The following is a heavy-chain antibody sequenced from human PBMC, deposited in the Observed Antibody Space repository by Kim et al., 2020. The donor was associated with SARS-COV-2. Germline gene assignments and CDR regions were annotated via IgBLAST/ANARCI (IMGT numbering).Heavy chain of an antibody. CDR3: ARAPPAATYSSGWYYYYYAMDV. J-gene: IGHJ6*02. Sequence: GGSLRLSCAVSGFTFSSYSMNWVRQAPGKGLEWVSYISSSSSTIYYADSVKGRFTISRDNAKNSLYLQMNSLRGEDTAVYYCARAPPAATYSSGWYYYYYAMDVWGQGTTVTVSS. D-gene: IGHD6-19*01. CDR1: GFTFSSYS. V-gene: IGHV3-48*01. CDR2: ISSSSSTI.